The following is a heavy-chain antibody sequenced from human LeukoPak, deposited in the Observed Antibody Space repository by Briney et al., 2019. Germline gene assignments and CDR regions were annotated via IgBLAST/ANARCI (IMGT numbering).Heavy chain of an antibody. J-gene: IGHJ6*03. Sequence: PSETLSLTCTVSGGSISNYYWSWIRQPAGKGLERIGHIYSSGSTNYNPSLKSRVTMSVDTSKNQFSLKLSSVTAADTALYYCARDRRTSMDVWGKGTTVTVSS. CDR3: ARDRRTSMDV. V-gene: IGHV4-4*07. CDR1: GGSISNYY. CDR2: IYSSGST.